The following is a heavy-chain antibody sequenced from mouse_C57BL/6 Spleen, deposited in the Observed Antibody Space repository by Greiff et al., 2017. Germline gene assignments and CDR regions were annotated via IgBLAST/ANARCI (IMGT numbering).Heavy chain of an antibody. CDR1: GFNIKDYY. V-gene: IGHV14-4*01. D-gene: IGHD1-1*01. J-gene: IGHJ2*01. Sequence: VQLQQSGAELVRPGASVKLSCTASGFNIKDYYMHWVKQRPEQGLEWIGWIDPENGDTEYASKFQGKAPITADTSSNTAYLQLSSLTSEDTAVYYCTTSSYYYGSSFDYWGQGTTLTVSS. CDR3: TTSSYYYGSSFDY. CDR2: IDPENGDT.